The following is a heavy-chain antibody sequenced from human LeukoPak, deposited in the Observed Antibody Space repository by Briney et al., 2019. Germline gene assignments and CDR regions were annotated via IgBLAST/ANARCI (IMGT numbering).Heavy chain of an antibody. J-gene: IGHJ4*02. CDR1: GFTFSSYA. D-gene: IGHD2-21*02. CDR3: AKERSRGGDCLDY. Sequence: GGSLRLSCAASGFTFSSYAMSWVRQAPGKGLEWVSATSGSGGSTSYADSVKGRFTISRDNSKNTLYLQMNSLRAEDTAVYYCAKERSRGGDCLDYWGQGTLVTVSS. V-gene: IGHV3-23*01. CDR2: TSGSGGST.